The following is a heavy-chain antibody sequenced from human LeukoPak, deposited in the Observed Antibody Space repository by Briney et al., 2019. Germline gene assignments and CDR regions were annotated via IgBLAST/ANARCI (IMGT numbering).Heavy chain of an antibody. Sequence: SETLSLTCAVYGGSFSGYYWSWIRQPPGKGLEWIGEINHSINTNYNPSLKSRVTISVDTSKNRFSLKLSSVTAADTAVYYCARTAHYYGSGMYDYWGQGTLVTVSS. V-gene: IGHV4-34*01. D-gene: IGHD3-10*01. J-gene: IGHJ4*02. CDR2: INHSINT. CDR3: ARTAHYYGSGMYDY. CDR1: GGSFSGYY.